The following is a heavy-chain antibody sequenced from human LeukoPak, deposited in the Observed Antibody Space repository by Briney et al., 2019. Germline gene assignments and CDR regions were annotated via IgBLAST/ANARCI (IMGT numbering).Heavy chain of an antibody. CDR2: NIPICGTA. CDR1: GGTFSSYA. CDR3: ASWGRYYDILTGYYKRPNWFDP. V-gene: IGHV1-69*13. Sequence: SVKVSCKASGGTFSSYAISWVRQAPGQGLEWMGGNIPICGTANYAQKFQGRVTITADESTSTAYMELSSLRSEDTAVYYCASWGRYYDILTGYYKRPNWFDPWGQGTLVTVSS. D-gene: IGHD3-9*01. J-gene: IGHJ5*02.